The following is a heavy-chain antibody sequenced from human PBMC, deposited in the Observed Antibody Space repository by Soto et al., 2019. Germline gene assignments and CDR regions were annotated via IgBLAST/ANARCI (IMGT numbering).Heavy chain of an antibody. D-gene: IGHD3-10*01. V-gene: IGHV1-2*02. CDR2: INPYSGTT. CDR3: ARGQDMGTYSRVLAY. J-gene: IGHJ4*02. Sequence: PGQGLEWMGCINPYSGTTNYGENFEGRVTVTRDTSLSTVYMELDRLRSDDTAVYYCARGQDMGTYSRVLAYWGQGTLVTVSS.